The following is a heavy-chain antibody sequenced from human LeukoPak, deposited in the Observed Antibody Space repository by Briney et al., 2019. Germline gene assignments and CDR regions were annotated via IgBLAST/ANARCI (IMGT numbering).Heavy chain of an antibody. CDR2: IYYSGST. D-gene: IGHD4-23*01. CDR1: GGSISSYY. CDR3: ARHLGGNSHYGQCYSMDV. J-gene: IGHJ6*02. V-gene: IGHV4-59*08. Sequence: SETLSLTCTVSGGSISSYYWSWIRQPPGKGLEWIGYIYYSGSTNYNPSLKSRVTISVDTSKNQFSLKLSSVTAADTAVYYCARHLGGNSHYGQCYSMDVWGQGTTVTVSS.